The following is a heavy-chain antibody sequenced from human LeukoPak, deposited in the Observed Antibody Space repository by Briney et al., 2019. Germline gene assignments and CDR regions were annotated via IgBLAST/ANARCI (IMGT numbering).Heavy chain of an antibody. V-gene: IGHV4-38-2*01. CDR3: ARPPLIVVVIADLDAFDI. CDR1: GYSISSGYY. J-gene: IGHJ3*02. D-gene: IGHD2-21*01. CDR2: IYHSGST. Sequence: PSETLSLTCAVSGYSISSGYYWGWIRQPPGKGLEWIGSIYHSGSTYYNPSLKSRVTISVDTSKNQFSLELSSVTAADTAVYYCARPPLIVVVIADLDAFDIWGQGTMVTASS.